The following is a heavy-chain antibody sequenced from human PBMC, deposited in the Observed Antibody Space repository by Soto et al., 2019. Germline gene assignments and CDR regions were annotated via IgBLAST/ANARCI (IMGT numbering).Heavy chain of an antibody. CDR1: GYTFSRYG. CDR2: ISGFNGNT. Sequence: ASVKISCKASGYTFSRYGISWVRQAPGQGLEWMGWISGFNGNTKESEKLQGRVTLTTDKAANTAHMELRGLRSDDTAVYYCARASAYITLWSFENWGKGTLVTVSS. V-gene: IGHV1-18*01. CDR3: ARASAYITLWSFEN. D-gene: IGHD2-21*01. J-gene: IGHJ4*02.